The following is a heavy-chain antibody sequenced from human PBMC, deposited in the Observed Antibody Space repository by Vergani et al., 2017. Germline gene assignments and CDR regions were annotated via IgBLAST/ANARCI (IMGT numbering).Heavy chain of an antibody. D-gene: IGHD2-15*01. V-gene: IGHV4-39*01. CDR2: IYYSGST. Sequence: QVQLQESGPGLVKPSETLSLTCTVSNDSVSNTFYYWGWIRQTPGKGLEWIGSIYYSGSTYYNPSLESRVTMSVDTSKSQFSLKLSYVTAADTAVYYCTRHWADVAANSWFDPWGQGTLVTVSS. CDR1: NDSVSNTFYY. J-gene: IGHJ5*02. CDR3: TRHWADVAANSWFDP.